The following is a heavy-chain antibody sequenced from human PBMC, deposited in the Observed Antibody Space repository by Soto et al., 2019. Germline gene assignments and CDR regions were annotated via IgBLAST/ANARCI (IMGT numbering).Heavy chain of an antibody. D-gene: IGHD2-15*01. Sequence: GESLKISCQGTGYRFSSSWIGWVRQKPGKGLEWLGNVYPSDSDVRYSPAFEGQVTISADNSINTAYLQLLNLKASDTAVYYCTRAPLRCSGGSCYSADAWGQGTLVTVSS. J-gene: IGHJ5*02. V-gene: IGHV5-51*01. CDR3: TRAPLRCSGGSCYSADA. CDR1: GYRFSSSW. CDR2: VYPSDSDV.